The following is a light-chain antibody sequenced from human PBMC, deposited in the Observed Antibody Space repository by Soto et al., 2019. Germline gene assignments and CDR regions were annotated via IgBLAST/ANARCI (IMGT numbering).Light chain of an antibody. Sequence: QSVLTQPPSASGTPGQRGTLSCSGGSSTIGGNTVNWYQQLPGTAPKLLIYNDDERPSGVPDRFTGSKSGTSSSLAISGLQSDDEADYYCSSWDDSRNVVVFGGGTKVTVL. CDR3: SSWDDSRNVVV. CDR2: NDD. CDR1: SSTIGGNT. J-gene: IGLJ2*01. V-gene: IGLV1-44*01.